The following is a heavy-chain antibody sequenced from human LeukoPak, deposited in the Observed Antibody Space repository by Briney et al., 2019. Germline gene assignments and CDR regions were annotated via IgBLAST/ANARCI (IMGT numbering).Heavy chain of an antibody. CDR2: ISGSSSYI. CDR1: GFTFSSYS. D-gene: IGHD5-24*01. Sequence: PGGSLRLSCAASGFTFSSYSMNWVRQAPGKGLEWVSSISGSSSYIYYADSVKGRFTISRDNAKNSLYLQMNSLRAEDTAVYYCARDQTRGFYVAATTINDYWGQGTLVTVSS. J-gene: IGHJ4*02. V-gene: IGHV3-21*01. CDR3: ARDQTRGFYVAATTINDY.